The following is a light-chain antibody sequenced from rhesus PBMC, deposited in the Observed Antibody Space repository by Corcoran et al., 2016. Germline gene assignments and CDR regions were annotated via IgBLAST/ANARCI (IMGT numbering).Light chain of an antibody. Sequence: QAAVTQEPSMTVSPGGTVTLTCGSSAGAVTGANYPNWFQQKPGQVPRGLIYSVNIKHSWTPARFSGSLAGGKAALPLSAALPDDDTHYYCLLFYAGGSPIFGSGTRLSV. V-gene: IGLV7-76*01. CDR3: LLFYAGGSPI. J-gene: IGLJ1*01. CDR1: AGAVTGANY. CDR2: SVN.